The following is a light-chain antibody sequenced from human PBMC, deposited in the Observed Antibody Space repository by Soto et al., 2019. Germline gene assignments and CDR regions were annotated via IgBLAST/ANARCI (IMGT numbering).Light chain of an antibody. CDR3: QQYQSSWT. J-gene: IGKJ1*01. CDR2: DAS. CDR1: QTVNTW. Sequence: PQSTCTVSASVGERFTTPCRASQTVNTWLAWYQQKPGKVPNLLIYDASNLESGVPSRFIGSGSGTEFTLTFSHLQPDDFATYYCQQYQSSWTFGQGTQVDIK. V-gene: IGKV1-5*01.